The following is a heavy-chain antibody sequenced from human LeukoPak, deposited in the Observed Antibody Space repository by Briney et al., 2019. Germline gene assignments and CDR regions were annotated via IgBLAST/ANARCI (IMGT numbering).Heavy chain of an antibody. J-gene: IGHJ5*02. D-gene: IGHD4-17*01. V-gene: IGHV1-8*01. Sequence: ASVKVSCKASGYTFTSYDINWVRQATGQGLEWMGWMNPNSGNTGYAQKFQGRVTMARNTSISTAYMELSSLRSEDTAVYYCARGQHSMYGDYGALDPWGQGTLVTVSS. CDR2: MNPNSGNT. CDR1: GYTFTSYD. CDR3: ARGQHSMYGDYGALDP.